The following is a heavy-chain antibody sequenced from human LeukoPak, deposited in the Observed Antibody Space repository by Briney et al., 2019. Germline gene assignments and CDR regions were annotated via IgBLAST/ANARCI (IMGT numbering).Heavy chain of an antibody. D-gene: IGHD3-16*01. CDR2: ISAYNGNT. V-gene: IGHV1-18*01. Sequence: ASVKVSCKASGYTFTSYGISWVRQAPGQGLEWMGWISAYNGNTNYDQKFQGRITMTADTSTRTAYMEMRSLRSDDTAVYFCARDRSMITAYFDYWGQGTLVTVSS. CDR3: ARDRSMITAYFDY. J-gene: IGHJ4*02. CDR1: GYTFTSYG.